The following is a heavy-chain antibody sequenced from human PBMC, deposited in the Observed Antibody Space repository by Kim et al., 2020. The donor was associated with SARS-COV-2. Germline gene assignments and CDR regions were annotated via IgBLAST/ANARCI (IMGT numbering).Heavy chain of an antibody. J-gene: IGHJ4*02. D-gene: IGHD1-26*01. CDR2: INHSGST. V-gene: IGHV4-34*01. Sequence: SETLSLTCAVYGGSFSGYYWSWIRQPPGKGLEWIGEINHSGSTNYNPSLKSRVTISVDTSKNQFSLKLSSVTAADTAVYYCARGGDSGTQLPVYFDYWGQGTLVTVSS. CDR1: GGSFSGYY. CDR3: ARGGDSGTQLPVYFDY.